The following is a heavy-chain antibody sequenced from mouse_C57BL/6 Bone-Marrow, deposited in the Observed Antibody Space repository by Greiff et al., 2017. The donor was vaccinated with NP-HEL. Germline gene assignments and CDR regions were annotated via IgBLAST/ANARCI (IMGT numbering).Heavy chain of an antibody. J-gene: IGHJ2*01. CDR3: AREGSNYYFDY. CDR1: GYSITSGYY. D-gene: IGHD2-5*01. V-gene: IGHV3-6*01. Sequence: DVQLQESGPGLVKPSQSLSLTCSVTGYSITSGYYWNWIRQFPGNKLEWMGYISYDGSNNYNPSLKNRISITRDTSKNQFFLKLNSVTTEDTATYYCAREGSNYYFDYWGQGTTLTVSS. CDR2: ISYDGSN.